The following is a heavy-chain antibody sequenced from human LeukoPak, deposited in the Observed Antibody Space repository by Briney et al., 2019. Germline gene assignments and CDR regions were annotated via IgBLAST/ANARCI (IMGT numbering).Heavy chain of an antibody. J-gene: IGHJ6*02. D-gene: IGHD3-10*01. CDR1: GGSISSYY. CDR3: ARTPALSYYYYGMDV. CDR2: IYTSGST. Sequence: SPSETLSLTCTVSGGSISSYYWSWIRQPAGKGLEWIGRIYTSGSTNYNPSLKSRVTMSVDTSKNQFSLKLSSVTAADTAVYYCARTPALSYYYYGMDVWGQGTTVTVSS. V-gene: IGHV4-4*07.